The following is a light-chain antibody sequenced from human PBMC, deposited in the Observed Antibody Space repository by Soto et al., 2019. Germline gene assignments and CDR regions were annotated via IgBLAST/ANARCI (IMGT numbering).Light chain of an antibody. V-gene: IGLV2-14*01. CDR3: SSYTRSTFYV. Sequence: QSVLTQPASVSGSPGQSITISCTGTSSDVGGYNYVSWYQQHPGKAPKLMIYEVSNRPSGVSNRSSGSKSGNTASLTISGLQAEDEAHYYCSSYTRSTFYVFGNGTKLTV. CDR1: SSDVGGYNY. J-gene: IGLJ1*01. CDR2: EVS.